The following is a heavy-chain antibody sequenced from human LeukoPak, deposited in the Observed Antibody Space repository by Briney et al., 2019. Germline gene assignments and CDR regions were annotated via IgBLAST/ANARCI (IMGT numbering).Heavy chain of an antibody. Sequence: TSETLSLTCTVSGGSISSYYWSWIRQPPGKGLEWIGYIYYSGSTNYNPSLKSRVTISVDTSKNQFSLKLSSVTAADTAVYYCARVGGWGVQLWFRSNYYFDYWGQGTLVTVSS. CDR1: GGSISSYY. J-gene: IGHJ4*02. CDR2: IYYSGST. D-gene: IGHD5-18*01. CDR3: ARVGGWGVQLWFRSNYYFDY. V-gene: IGHV4-59*01.